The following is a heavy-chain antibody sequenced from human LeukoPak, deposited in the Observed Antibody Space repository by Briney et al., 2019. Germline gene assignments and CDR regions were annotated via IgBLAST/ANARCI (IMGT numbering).Heavy chain of an antibody. Sequence: ASVKVSCKASGYTFTSYYMHWVRQAPGQGLEWMGIINPSGGSTSYAQKFQGRVTMPRDMSTTTVYMDLSSLRSDDTAVYYCARVHTACDYWGQGTLVTVSS. V-gene: IGHV1-46*01. D-gene: IGHD5-18*01. J-gene: IGHJ4*02. CDR3: ARVHTACDY. CDR2: INPSGGST. CDR1: GYTFTSYY.